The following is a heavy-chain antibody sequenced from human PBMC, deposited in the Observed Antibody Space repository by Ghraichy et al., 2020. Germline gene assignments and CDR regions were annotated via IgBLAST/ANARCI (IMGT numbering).Heavy chain of an antibody. CDR2: ISYDGSNK. Sequence: GGSLRLSCAASGFTFSSYGMHWVRQAPGKGLEWVAVISYDGSNKYYADSVKGRFTISRDNSKNTLYLQMNSLRAEDTAVYYCAKAKGIRVAGPYYFDYWGQGTLVTVSS. CDR3: AKAKGIRVAGPYYFDY. D-gene: IGHD6-19*01. CDR1: GFTFSSYG. J-gene: IGHJ4*02. V-gene: IGHV3-30*18.